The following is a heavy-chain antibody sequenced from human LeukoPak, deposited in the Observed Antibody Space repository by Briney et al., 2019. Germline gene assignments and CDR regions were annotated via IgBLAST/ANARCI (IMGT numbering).Heavy chain of an antibody. CDR1: GFTFNSYA. Sequence: PGRSLRLSCAASGFTFNSYAMHWLRQAPGKGREGVAVISYDGSNKYYADSVKGRFTISRDNSKNTLYLQKNSLRDEDTAVYYCARAGGGFDYWGQGALVTVSS. V-gene: IGHV3-30*04. CDR3: ARAGGGFDY. CDR2: ISYDGSNK. D-gene: IGHD3-10*01. J-gene: IGHJ4*02.